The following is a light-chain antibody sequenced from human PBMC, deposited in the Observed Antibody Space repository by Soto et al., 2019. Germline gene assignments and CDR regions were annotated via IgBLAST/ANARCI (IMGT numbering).Light chain of an antibody. J-gene: IGLJ1*01. CDR3: SSYTSSSTLV. V-gene: IGLV2-14*01. CDR1: SSDFGGYNY. CDR2: EVS. Sequence: QSALTQPASVSGSPGQSITISCAVTSSDFGGYNYVSWYHQHPGKAPKLLIYEVSNRPSGVSNRFSGSKSGNTASLTISGLQVEDEADYYCSSYTSSSTLVFGNGTKVTVL.